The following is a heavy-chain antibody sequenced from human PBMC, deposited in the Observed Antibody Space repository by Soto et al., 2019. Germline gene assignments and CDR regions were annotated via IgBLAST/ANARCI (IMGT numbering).Heavy chain of an antibody. CDR1: GLTFRSHS. CDR3: ARYRRLQYDFWSGPYGLDV. Sequence: GRYLRLSCAASGLTFRSHSMNWFRQAPGKRLEWVTSISSGSSYIYYADSVKGRFIVSRDNAKDTLYLQMTSLRVEDTAIYYCARYRRLQYDFWSGPYGLDVCGQGATITVSS. CDR2: ISSGSSYI. V-gene: IGHV3-21*01. J-gene: IGHJ6*02. D-gene: IGHD3-3*01.